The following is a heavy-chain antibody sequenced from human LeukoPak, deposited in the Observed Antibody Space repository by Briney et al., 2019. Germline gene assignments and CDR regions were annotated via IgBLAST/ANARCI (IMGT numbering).Heavy chain of an antibody. CDR2: INSDESNT. CDR3: ARDSGGSYYSFAFDI. D-gene: IGHD1-26*01. CDR1: GFTFSTYW. Sequence: GGSLRLSCAASGFTFSTYWMHWVRQAPGKGLVWVSHINSDESNTNYADSVKGRFTISRDNAKNTLYLQMNNLRAEDTAVYYCARDSGGSYYSFAFDIWGQGTMVTVSS. V-gene: IGHV3-74*01. J-gene: IGHJ3*02.